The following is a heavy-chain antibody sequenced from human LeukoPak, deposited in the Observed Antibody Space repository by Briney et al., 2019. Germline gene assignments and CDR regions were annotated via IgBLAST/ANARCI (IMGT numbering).Heavy chain of an antibody. CDR2: INPNSGGT. J-gene: IGHJ4*02. V-gene: IGHV1-2*02. Sequence: ASVKVSCKAFGYTFTGYYMHWVRQAPGQGLEWMGWINPNSGGTNYAQKFQGRVTMTRDTSISTAYMELSRLRSDDTAVYYCATKSDFWSGYYGRDNLDYWGQGTLVTVSS. CDR1: GYTFTGYY. D-gene: IGHD3-3*01. CDR3: ATKSDFWSGYYGRDNLDY.